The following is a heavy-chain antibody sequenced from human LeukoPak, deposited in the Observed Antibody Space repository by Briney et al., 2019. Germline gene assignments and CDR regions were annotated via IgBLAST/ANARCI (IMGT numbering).Heavy chain of an antibody. Sequence: GGSLRLSCAASGFTFSSYAMHWVRQAPGKGLEWVAVISYDGSNKYYADSVKGRFTISRDNSKNTLYLQMNSLRAEDTAVYYCARVEYCSGGSCYLGYYYGMDVWGQGTTVTVSS. D-gene: IGHD2-15*01. CDR3: ARVEYCSGGSCYLGYYYGMDV. J-gene: IGHJ6*02. V-gene: IGHV3-30-3*01. CDR1: GFTFSSYA. CDR2: ISYDGSNK.